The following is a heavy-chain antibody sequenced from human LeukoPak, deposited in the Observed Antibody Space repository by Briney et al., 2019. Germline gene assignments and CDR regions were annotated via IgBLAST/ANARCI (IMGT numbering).Heavy chain of an antibody. D-gene: IGHD3-16*01. V-gene: IGHV3-23*01. CDR3: EKDPQGD. CDR2: ISGSGGST. Sequence: PGGSLRLSCAASGFSFGNYGMSWVRQAPGKGLEWVSAISGSGGSTYYADSVKGRFSISRDNSKNTLYLQMNSLRAGDTAVYYCEKDPQGDWGQGTLVTVSP. J-gene: IGHJ4*02. CDR1: GFSFGNYG.